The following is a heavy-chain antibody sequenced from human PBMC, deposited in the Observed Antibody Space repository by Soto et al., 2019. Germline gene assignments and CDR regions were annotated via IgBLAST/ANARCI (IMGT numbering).Heavy chain of an antibody. V-gene: IGHV3-33*01. D-gene: IGHD2-21*02. CDR1: GFTFSSYG. CDR3: ARYGGHSLGY. CDR2: IWYDGSTK. Sequence: QVQLVESGGGVVQPGRSLRLSCAASGFTFSSYGMHWVRQAPGKGLEWVAVIWYDGSTKYYGDSVKGRFTISRDNSKNTLLLQMNSRRAEDTAVYHCARYGGHSLGYWGQGALVSVSS. J-gene: IGHJ4*02.